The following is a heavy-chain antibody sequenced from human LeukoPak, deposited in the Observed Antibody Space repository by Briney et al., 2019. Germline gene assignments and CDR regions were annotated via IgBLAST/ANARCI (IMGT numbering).Heavy chain of an antibody. V-gene: IGHV3-7*01. Sequence: GGSLRLSCAVSGFTLSTYWMNWYRQAPGKGLEWVGNINQDASEINYVDSVRGRFTISRDNAKNSLHLQMNSLRAEDTAVYYCATDRDNSDWQKRFDSWGQGTLVTVSS. J-gene: IGHJ4*02. CDR2: INQDASEI. CDR3: ATDRDNSDWQKRFDS. D-gene: IGHD2-21*02. CDR1: GFTLSTYW.